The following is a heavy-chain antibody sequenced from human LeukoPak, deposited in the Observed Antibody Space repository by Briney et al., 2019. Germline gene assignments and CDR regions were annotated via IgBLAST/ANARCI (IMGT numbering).Heavy chain of an antibody. D-gene: IGHD4-17*01. CDR2: FYYTGST. Sequence: SETLSLTCTVSGGSISSSGYYWGWLRLPPGKGLEWVGSFYYTGSTYYNPSLKSRVTISVDRSKNQFSLKLSSVTAADTAVYYCARGGYGDYVDAFDIWGQGTMVTVSS. CDR1: GGSISSSGYY. V-gene: IGHV4-39*07. CDR3: ARGGYGDYVDAFDI. J-gene: IGHJ3*02.